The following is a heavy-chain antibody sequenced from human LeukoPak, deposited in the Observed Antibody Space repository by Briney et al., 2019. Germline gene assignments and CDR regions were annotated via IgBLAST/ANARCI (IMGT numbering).Heavy chain of an antibody. Sequence: QPGGSLRLSCAASGFTVSSNYMSWVRQAPGKGLEWVSVIYSGGSTYYADSVKGRFTISRDSSKNTLYLQMNSLRAEDTAVYYCAKDGTGCGGDCYSDYWGQGTLVTVSS. D-gene: IGHD2-21*02. CDR3: AKDGTGCGGDCYSDY. CDR1: GFTVSSNY. J-gene: IGHJ4*02. CDR2: IYSGGST. V-gene: IGHV3-66*01.